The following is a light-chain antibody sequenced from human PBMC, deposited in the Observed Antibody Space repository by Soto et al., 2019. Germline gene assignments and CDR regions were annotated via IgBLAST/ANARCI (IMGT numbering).Light chain of an antibody. Sequence: DVEMTQSPSSLSASLGDRVTITCQASRHISRYIYWYQKKPGRAPNLLICGASNLETGVPSRFSGSGSGTDFTFTITSLQPEDIATYYCQQYSEFPPAFGQGTRLEI. CDR1: RHISRY. CDR3: QQYSEFPPA. V-gene: IGKV1-33*01. J-gene: IGKJ5*01. CDR2: GAS.